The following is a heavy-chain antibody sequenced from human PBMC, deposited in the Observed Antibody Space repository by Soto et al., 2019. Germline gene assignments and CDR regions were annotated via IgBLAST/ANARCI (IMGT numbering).Heavy chain of an antibody. J-gene: IGHJ6*02. Sequence: GGSLRLXCAASGFTFSSYGMHWVRQAPGKGLEWVAVIWYDGGNKYYADSVKGRFTISRDNSKNTLYLQMNSLRAEDTAVYYCARDTTRAMLRIYYGMDVWGQGTTVTVSS. D-gene: IGHD3-10*01. CDR2: IWYDGGNK. CDR1: GFTFSSYG. V-gene: IGHV3-33*01. CDR3: ARDTTRAMLRIYYGMDV.